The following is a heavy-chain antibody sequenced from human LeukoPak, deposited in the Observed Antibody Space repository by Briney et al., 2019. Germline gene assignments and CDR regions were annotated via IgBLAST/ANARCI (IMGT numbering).Heavy chain of an antibody. Sequence: ASVKVSCKASGYTFTSYAMNWVRQAPGQGLEWMGWINPNSGGTNYAQKFQGRVTMTRDTSISTAYMELSRLRSDDTAVYYCARVRGSGFWFDPWGQGTLVTVSS. J-gene: IGHJ5*02. CDR3: ARVRGSGFWFDP. D-gene: IGHD3-10*01. V-gene: IGHV1-2*02. CDR1: GYTFTSYA. CDR2: INPNSGGT.